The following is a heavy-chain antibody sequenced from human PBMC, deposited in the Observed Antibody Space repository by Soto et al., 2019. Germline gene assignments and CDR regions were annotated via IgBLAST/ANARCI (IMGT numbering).Heavy chain of an antibody. V-gene: IGHV4-34*01. CDR2: INQNGNT. J-gene: IGHJ5*02. Sequence: PSETLSLTCAISGGSFSGYYWNWLRQSPWKGLEWIGAINQNGNTNYNPSLKSRVTISVDTSKNHFSLKLTSVTAADTAIYYCARKIVMVPTAIPWFDPWGPGTLVTVSS. CDR1: GGSFSGYY. CDR3: ARKIVMVPTAIPWFDP. D-gene: IGHD2-2*01.